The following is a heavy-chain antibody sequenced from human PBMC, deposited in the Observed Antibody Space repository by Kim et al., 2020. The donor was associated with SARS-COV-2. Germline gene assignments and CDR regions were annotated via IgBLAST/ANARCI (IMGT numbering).Heavy chain of an antibody. J-gene: IGHJ6*02. CDR2: ISNSGGNT. V-gene: IGHV3-23*01. CDR1: GFTFSTYG. CDR3: AKSQTGSYHNVMDV. D-gene: IGHD1-26*01. Sequence: GGSLRLSCAASGFTFSTYGMSWVRQAPGKGLEAVSGISNSGGNTYATDSVKGRFSISRDNSRNTLYLQMNSLRAEDTAKYYCAKSQTGSYHNVMDVWGQG.